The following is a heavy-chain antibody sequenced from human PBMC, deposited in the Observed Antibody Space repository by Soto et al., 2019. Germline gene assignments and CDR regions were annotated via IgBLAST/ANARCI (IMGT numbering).Heavy chain of an antibody. CDR1: GFSLSTNGVG. CDR3: AREGAIVSGFFDP. V-gene: IGHV2-5*01. D-gene: IGHD1-26*01. CDR2: IYWNDDK. J-gene: IGHJ5*02. Sequence: QITLKESGHTLVRPTETLTLMCTFSGFSLSTNGVGVGWIRQPPGKVLEWLALIYWNDDKRYSPSLKCRLTNTKDASKNQVVLTMTNVYPVDTGTYYCAREGAIVSGFFDPRGKGTRVTVS.